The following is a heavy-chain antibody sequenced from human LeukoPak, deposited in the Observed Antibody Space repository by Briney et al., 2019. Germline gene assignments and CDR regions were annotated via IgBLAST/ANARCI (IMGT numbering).Heavy chain of an antibody. CDR3: ARGKGIAARSAFDI. CDR1: GYTFTGYY. V-gene: IGHV1-2*02. Sequence: ASVKVSCKASGYTFTGYYMHWVRQAPGQGLEWMGWINPNSGGTNYAQKFQGRVTMTRDTSISTAYMELSRLRSDDTAVHYCARGKGIAARSAFDIWGQGTMVTVSS. D-gene: IGHD6-6*01. CDR2: INPNSGGT. J-gene: IGHJ3*02.